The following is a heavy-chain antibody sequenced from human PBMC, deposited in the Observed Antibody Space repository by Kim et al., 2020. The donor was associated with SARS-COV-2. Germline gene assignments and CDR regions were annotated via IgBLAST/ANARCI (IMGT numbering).Heavy chain of an antibody. V-gene: IGHV3-48*02. D-gene: IGHD2-15*01. CDR3: ARDEYSSYYYYGMDV. CDR1: GFTFSSYS. Sequence: GGSLRLSCAASGFTFSSYSMNWVRQAPGKGLEWVSYISSSSSTIYYADSVKGRFTISRDNAKNSLYLQMNSLRDEDTAVYYCARDEYSSYYYYGMDVWGQGTTVTVSS. J-gene: IGHJ6*02. CDR2: ISSSSSTI.